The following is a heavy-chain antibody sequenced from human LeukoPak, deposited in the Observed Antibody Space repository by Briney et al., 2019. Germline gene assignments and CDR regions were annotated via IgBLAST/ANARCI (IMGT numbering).Heavy chain of an antibody. D-gene: IGHD3-22*01. CDR1: GGSLEGLY. Sequence: SETLSLTCTVSGGSLEGLYWSWIRQSPEKGLQLIGNVFRTGVTSYNLSLKSRVTISVDTSRNQFSLTMTSMTAADTAIYYCTRGGGSGYYFGIPRYYFDAWGQGVLVTVSS. V-gene: IGHV4-59*11. J-gene: IGHJ4*02. CDR2: VFRTGVT. CDR3: TRGGGSGYYFGIPRYYFDA.